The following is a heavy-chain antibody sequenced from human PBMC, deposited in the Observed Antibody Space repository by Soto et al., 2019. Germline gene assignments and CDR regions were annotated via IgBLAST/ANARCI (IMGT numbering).Heavy chain of an antibody. CDR1: GFTFSNYA. CDR2: ISGGGGSS. D-gene: IGHD2-21*02. J-gene: IGHJ4*02. CDR3: AHNCGVDCHSVFFY. V-gene: IGHV3-23*01. Sequence: EVQLLESGGGLVQPGGSLRLSCAASGFTFSNYAMSWVRQAPGKGLEWVSGISGGGGSSYYADSVKGRFTISRDNSKNTLYLQMNSLRAEDTVVYYCAHNCGVDCHSVFFYWGLGSLVIVSS.